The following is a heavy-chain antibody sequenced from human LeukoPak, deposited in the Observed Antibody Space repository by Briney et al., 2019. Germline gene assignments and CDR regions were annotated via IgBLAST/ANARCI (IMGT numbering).Heavy chain of an antibody. CDR3: AGDLSESYYFDY. Sequence: NTSETLSLXCTVSGGSISSGDYYWSWIRQPPGKGLEWIGYIYYSGSTYYNPSLKSRVTISVDTSKNQFSLKLSSVTAADTAVYYCAGDLSESYYFDYWGQGTLVTVSS. V-gene: IGHV4-30-4*08. CDR1: GGSISSGDYY. CDR2: IYYSGST. D-gene: IGHD2/OR15-2a*01. J-gene: IGHJ4*02.